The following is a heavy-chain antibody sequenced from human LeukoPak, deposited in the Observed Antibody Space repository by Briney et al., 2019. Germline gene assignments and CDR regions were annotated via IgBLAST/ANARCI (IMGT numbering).Heavy chain of an antibody. Sequence: SETLSLTCTVSGGSISSYYWSWIRQPAGKGLEWIGRIYTSGSTNYNPSLKSRVTMSVDTSKNQFSLKLSSVTAADTAVYYCAREDSSSWYLVIDYWGQGTLVTVSS. CDR2: IYTSGST. CDR3: AREDSSSWYLVIDY. D-gene: IGHD6-13*01. J-gene: IGHJ4*02. V-gene: IGHV4-4*07. CDR1: GGSISSYY.